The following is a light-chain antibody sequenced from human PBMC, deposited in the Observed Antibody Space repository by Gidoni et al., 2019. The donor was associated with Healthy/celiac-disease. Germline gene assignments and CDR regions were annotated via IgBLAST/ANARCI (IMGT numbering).Light chain of an antibody. CDR1: QSVSSY. V-gene: IGKV3-11*01. J-gene: IGKJ4*01. CDR3: QQRSNWPS. CDR2: DAS. Sequence: ELVFTHSPATLSLSPGERATLSCRASQSVSSYLAWYQQKPGQAPRLLIYDASNRATGIPARFSGSGSGTDFTLTISSLEPEDFAVYYCQQRSNWPSFGGGTKVEIK.